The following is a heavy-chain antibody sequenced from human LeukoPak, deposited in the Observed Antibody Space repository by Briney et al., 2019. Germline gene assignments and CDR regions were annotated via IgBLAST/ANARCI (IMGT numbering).Heavy chain of an antibody. Sequence: PSETLSLTCAVSGGSVSSTNWWTWFRQPPGKGLEWIGEVHLDGRTNYKPSLTGRLTMSVDLYENHISLKLTSVTAADTAVYYCAREGGFYRPLDYSGQGTLVTVSS. CDR1: GGSVSSTNW. D-gene: IGHD3-3*01. CDR2: VHLDGRT. V-gene: IGHV4-4*02. CDR3: AREGGFYRPLDY. J-gene: IGHJ4*02.